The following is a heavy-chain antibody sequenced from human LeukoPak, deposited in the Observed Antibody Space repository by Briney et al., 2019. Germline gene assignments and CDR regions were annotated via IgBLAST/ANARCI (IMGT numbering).Heavy chain of an antibody. Sequence: GASVTVSFKASGYTFTVYGISRVRQAPGQGLEWMGWISAYNGKTNYPQKLQGRVTMTTDTSTSTAYMELRSLRSDDTAVYYCARFDSSSWLYGMDVWGQGTTVTVSS. CDR2: ISAYNGKT. V-gene: IGHV1-18*01. CDR1: GYTFTVYG. J-gene: IGHJ6*02. CDR3: ARFDSSSWLYGMDV. D-gene: IGHD6-13*01.